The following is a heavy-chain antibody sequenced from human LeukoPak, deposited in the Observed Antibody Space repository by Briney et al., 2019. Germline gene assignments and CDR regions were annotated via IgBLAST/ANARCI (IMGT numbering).Heavy chain of an antibody. V-gene: IGHV1-69*13. Sequence: GASVKVSCKAYGGTFISYAISWVRQAPGQGLEWMGGIIPIFGTANYAQKFQGRVTITADESTSTAYMELSSLRSEDTAVYYCARVCSSTSCSDLLYGMDVWGQGTTVTVSS. D-gene: IGHD2-2*01. J-gene: IGHJ6*02. CDR3: ARVCSSTSCSDLLYGMDV. CDR1: GGTFISYA. CDR2: IIPIFGTA.